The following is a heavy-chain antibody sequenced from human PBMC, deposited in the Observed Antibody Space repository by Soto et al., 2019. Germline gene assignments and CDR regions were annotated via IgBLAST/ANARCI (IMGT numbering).Heavy chain of an antibody. J-gene: IGHJ4*02. Sequence: QVQLVQSGPEVKKPGALVKVSCKASGDISPRYGISWVRQAPGQGLEWLGWINCYNGVTNYAQSLQGRVTVTTASSTSTACLEVRRLRFDDTAVYSRAGAHGNYGTFDQWGQGTLVTVSS. V-gene: IGHV1-18*01. D-gene: IGHD4-17*01. CDR3: AGAHGNYGTFDQ. CDR1: GDISPRYG. CDR2: INCYNGVT.